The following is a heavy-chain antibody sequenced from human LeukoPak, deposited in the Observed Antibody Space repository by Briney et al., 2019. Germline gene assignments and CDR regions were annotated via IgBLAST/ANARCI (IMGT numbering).Heavy chain of an antibody. V-gene: IGHV3-23*01. CDR1: GFTFSSYA. D-gene: IGHD3-22*01. CDR3: AKAIHYYDSGGLDY. Sequence: GGSLRLSCAASGFTFSSYAMSWVRQAPGKGLEWVSAISGSGGSTYYADSVKGRFTISRDNSKNTLYLQMNSLRAEDTAVYYCAKAIHYYDSGGLDYWGQGTLVTVSS. J-gene: IGHJ4*02. CDR2: ISGSGGST.